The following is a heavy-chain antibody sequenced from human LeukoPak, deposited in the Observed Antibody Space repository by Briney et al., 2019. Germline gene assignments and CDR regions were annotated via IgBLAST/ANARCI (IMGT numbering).Heavy chain of an antibody. D-gene: IGHD6-13*01. J-gene: IGHJ5*02. CDR3: AREGQMYFLAAAATAHWCHP. V-gene: IGHV4-4*07. CDR2: IYTSGST. Sequence: SETLSPTCTVSGGSISSYYWSWIRQPAGKGLEWIGRIYTSGSTNYNPSLKSRVTLSVDTSKNQFSLKLSSVTAADTAVYYCAREGQMYFLAAAATAHWCHPWGQGTLVTVSS. CDR1: GGSISSYY.